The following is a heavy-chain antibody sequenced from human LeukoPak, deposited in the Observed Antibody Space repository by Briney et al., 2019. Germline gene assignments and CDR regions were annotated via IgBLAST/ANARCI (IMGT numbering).Heavy chain of an antibody. J-gene: IGHJ4*02. V-gene: IGHV3-23*01. CDR1: GFTFSSYG. CDR2: INSYGAYT. CDR3: AKRDSSGSYYFDY. D-gene: IGHD3-22*01. Sequence: GGSLRLSCAASGFTFSSYGMHWVRQAPGKGLEWVSTINSYGAYTYCADSVRGRFTISRDNSKNTLYLQMNSLRAEDTAVFYCAKRDSSGSYYFDYWGQGTLVTVSS.